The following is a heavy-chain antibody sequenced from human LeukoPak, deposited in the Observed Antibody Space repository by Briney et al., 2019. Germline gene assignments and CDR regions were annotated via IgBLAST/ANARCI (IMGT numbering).Heavy chain of an antibody. CDR3: ARLRIVGATIYFDY. J-gene: IGHJ4*02. V-gene: IGHV4-39*01. Sequence: SETLSLTCTVSGGSISSSRYSWGWIRQPPGKGLEWIGSIYYSGSTYYNPSLKSRVTISVDTSKNQFSLKLSSVTAADMAVYYCARLRIVGATIYFDYWGQGTLVTVSS. CDR2: IYYSGST. D-gene: IGHD1-26*01. CDR1: GGSISSSRYS.